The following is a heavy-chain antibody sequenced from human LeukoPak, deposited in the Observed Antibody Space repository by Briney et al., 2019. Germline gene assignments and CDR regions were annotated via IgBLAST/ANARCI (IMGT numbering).Heavy chain of an antibody. CDR2: IYYSGST. CDR3: ARSGSKSGTDY. J-gene: IGHJ4*02. CDR1: GGSISSYY. Sequence: SETLSLTCTVSGGSISSYYWSWIRQPPGKGLEWIGYIYYSGSTNYNPSLKSRVTISVDTSKNQFSLKLSSVTAADTAVYYCARSGSKSGTDYWGQGTLVTVPS. D-gene: IGHD3-10*01. V-gene: IGHV4-59*01.